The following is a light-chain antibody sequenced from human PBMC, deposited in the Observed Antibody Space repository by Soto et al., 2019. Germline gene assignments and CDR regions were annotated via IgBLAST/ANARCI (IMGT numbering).Light chain of an antibody. Sequence: QSALTQPASVSGSPGQSITISCTGTSSDVGSYNLVSWYQQHLGKAPKLMIYEVSKRPSGGSNRCSGSKSGNTASLTISGLQAEDEADYYCCSYAGSSTYVFGTGTKLTVL. J-gene: IGLJ1*01. V-gene: IGLV2-23*02. CDR2: EVS. CDR1: SSDVGSYNL. CDR3: CSYAGSSTYV.